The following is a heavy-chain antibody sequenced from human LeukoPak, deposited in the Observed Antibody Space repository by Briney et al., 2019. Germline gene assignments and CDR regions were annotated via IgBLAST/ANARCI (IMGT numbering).Heavy chain of an antibody. D-gene: IGHD4-17*01. V-gene: IGHV1-18*01. CDR1: GYTFTSYG. Sequence: GASVKVSCKASGYTFTSYGISWVRQAPGQGLEWMGWISAYNGNTNYAQKLQGRVTMTTDTSTSTAYMELRSLRSDDTAVYYCARELFGMTTATMGNWFDPWGQGTLVTVSS. CDR2: ISAYNGNT. J-gene: IGHJ5*02. CDR3: ARELFGMTTATMGNWFDP.